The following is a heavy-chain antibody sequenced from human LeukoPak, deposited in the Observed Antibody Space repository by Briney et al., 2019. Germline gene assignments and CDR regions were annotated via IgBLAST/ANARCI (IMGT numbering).Heavy chain of an antibody. CDR2: IKTDGSEK. D-gene: IGHD1-1*01. V-gene: IGHV3-7*01. CDR3: ARDINPKYNNGDP. Sequence: GESLRLSCAASGFRFTSYWMSWVRQAPGKGLEWVANIKTDGSEKYYVDSVKGRFTVSRDNAVNSLFLQMDSLRVEDTGVYYCARDINPKYNNGDPWGQGTLVTVSS. CDR1: GFRFTSYW. J-gene: IGHJ5*02.